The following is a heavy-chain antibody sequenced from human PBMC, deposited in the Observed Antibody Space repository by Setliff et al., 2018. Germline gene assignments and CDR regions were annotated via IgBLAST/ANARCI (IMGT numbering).Heavy chain of an antibody. CDR3: ARLRKSTPHWYFDL. CDR2: IYYTGST. J-gene: IGHJ2*01. V-gene: IGHV4-59*11. Sequence: PSETLSLTCTVSGVPISSHYWSWVRQPPGKGLECIGDIYYTGSTKYNPSLWSRLTMSIDTSKKQFSLRLTSVSAADTAVYYCARLRKSTPHWYFDLWGRGTLVTVSS. CDR1: GVPISSHY.